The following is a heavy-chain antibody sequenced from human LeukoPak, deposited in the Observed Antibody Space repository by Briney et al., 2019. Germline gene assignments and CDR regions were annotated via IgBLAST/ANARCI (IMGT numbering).Heavy chain of an antibody. CDR3: TFSITMVRGVISDY. CDR2: IITIFGTA. CDR1: GGTFSSYA. V-gene: IGHV1-69*01. J-gene: IGHJ4*02. D-gene: IGHD3-10*01. Sequence: ASVKVSCKASGGTFSSYAISWVRQAPGQGLEWMGGIITIFGTANYAQKFQGRVTITADESTSTAYMELSSLRSEDTAVYYCTFSITMVRGVISDYWGQGTLVTVSS.